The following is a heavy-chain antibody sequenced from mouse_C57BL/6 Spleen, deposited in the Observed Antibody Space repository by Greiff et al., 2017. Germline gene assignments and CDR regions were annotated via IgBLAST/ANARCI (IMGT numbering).Heavy chain of an antibody. CDR1: GYSFTDYY. CDR3: ARGGYDVEFAY. J-gene: IGHJ3*01. D-gene: IGHD2-2*01. V-gene: IGHV1-26*01. Sequence: VQLQQSGPELVKPGASVKISCKASGYSFTDYYMNWVKQSHGKSLEWIGDINPNTGGTIYNQKFKGKATLTVDKSSSTAYMELRSLTSEDTAVYYCARGGYDVEFAYWGQGTLVTVSA. CDR2: INPNTGGT.